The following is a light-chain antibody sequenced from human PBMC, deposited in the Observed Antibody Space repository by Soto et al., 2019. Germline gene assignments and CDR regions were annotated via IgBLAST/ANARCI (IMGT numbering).Light chain of an antibody. CDR2: GAS. CDR3: QHYGSSRWT. Sequence: EIVLTQSPGTLSLYPGERATLSCRASQSVSSSYLAWYQQKPGQAPRLLIYGASSRATGIPDRFSGSGSGTDFTLTISRLEPEDFAVYYCQHYGSSRWTFGQGTKVEIK. CDR1: QSVSSSY. J-gene: IGKJ1*01. V-gene: IGKV3-20*01.